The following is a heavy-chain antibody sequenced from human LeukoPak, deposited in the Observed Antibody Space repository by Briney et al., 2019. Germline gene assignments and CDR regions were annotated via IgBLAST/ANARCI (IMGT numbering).Heavy chain of an antibody. CDR1: GLSVADYG. CDR3: TRDLSASWYSLAY. Sequence: GGSLILSCAASGLSVADYGMSWVRQAPGKGLEWVSGIDWSGESTGYADSVKGRFTISRDNVENALYLQMNSLRAEDTGLYFCTRDLSASWYSLAYWGRGTLVTVSS. J-gene: IGHJ4*02. V-gene: IGHV3-20*04. CDR2: IDWSGEST. D-gene: IGHD2-2*01.